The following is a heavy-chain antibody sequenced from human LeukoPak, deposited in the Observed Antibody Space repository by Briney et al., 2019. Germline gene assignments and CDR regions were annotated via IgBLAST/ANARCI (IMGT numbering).Heavy chain of an antibody. CDR2: ISRSGDTI. CDR1: GFTFSRYE. CDR3: ARDYASDY. J-gene: IGHJ4*02. D-gene: IGHD3-10*01. Sequence: PGGSLRLSCAASGFTFSRYEMNWVRQAPGKGLEWVSYISRSGDTIYFADSVKGRFTISRDNAKNSLYLQMSSLRAEDTAVYYCARDYASDYWGQGTLVIVSS. V-gene: IGHV3-48*03.